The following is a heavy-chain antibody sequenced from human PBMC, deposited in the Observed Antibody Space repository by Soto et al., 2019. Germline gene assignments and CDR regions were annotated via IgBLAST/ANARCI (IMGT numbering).Heavy chain of an antibody. J-gene: IGHJ1*01. CDR3: AKDSSSSRVPGEYFQH. V-gene: IGHV3-23*01. CDR1: GFTFSSYA. CDR2: ISGDGGNT. D-gene: IGHD2-2*01. Sequence: PGGSLRLSCAASGFTFSSYAMSWVRQAPGKGLEWVSGISGDGGNTYYADSVKGRFTISRDNSKNTLYLHVNSLRGEDTAVYYCAKDSSSSRVPGEYFQHWGQGTLVTVSS.